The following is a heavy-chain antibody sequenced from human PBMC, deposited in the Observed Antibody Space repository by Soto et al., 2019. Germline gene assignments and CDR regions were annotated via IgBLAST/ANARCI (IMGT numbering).Heavy chain of an antibody. D-gene: IGHD5-12*01. CDR3: ARHLSSGRSGYDSYFDY. Sequence: SVKVSCKASGGTFSSYAISWVRQAPGQGLEWMGGIIPIFGTANYAQKFQGRVTITADESTSTAYMELSSLRSEDTAVYYCARHLSSGRSGYDSYFDYWGQGTLVTVSS. CDR2: IIPIFGTA. V-gene: IGHV1-69*01. J-gene: IGHJ4*02. CDR1: GGTFSSYA.